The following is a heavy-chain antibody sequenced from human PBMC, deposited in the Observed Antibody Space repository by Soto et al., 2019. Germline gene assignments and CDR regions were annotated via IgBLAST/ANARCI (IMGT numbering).Heavy chain of an antibody. D-gene: IGHD1-7*01. V-gene: IGHV1-2*02. CDR1: GYNFIAQN. J-gene: IGHJ3*01. CDR2: MNPNSGGS. CDR3: DRERHLNSPSDAFEL. Sequence: QVHLVQSGAEVKKPGASVKVSCMASGYNFIAQNIHWVRQAPGLGLAWMGKMNPNSGGSDYAQEFQGRVNVTRATSISTVYMELTSLKSDDTSVYYCDRERHLNSPSDAFELWGQGTMVIVYS.